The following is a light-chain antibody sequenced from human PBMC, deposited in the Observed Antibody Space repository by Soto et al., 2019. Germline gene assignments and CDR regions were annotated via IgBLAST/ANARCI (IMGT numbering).Light chain of an antibody. V-gene: IGKV3-20*01. CDR1: QSVSSSY. Sequence: IVLTQSPGTLSLSPGERATLSCRASQSVSSSYLAWYQQKPGQAPRLLIYGASSRATGIPDRFSGRGFGTDFTLTISSLQSDDFASYCCQQYISYPWTFGQGTKVDI. CDR3: QQYISYPWT. CDR2: GAS. J-gene: IGKJ1*01.